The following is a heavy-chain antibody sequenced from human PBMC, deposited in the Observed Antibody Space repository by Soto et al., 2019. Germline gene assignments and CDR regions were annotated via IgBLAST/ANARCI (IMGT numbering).Heavy chain of an antibody. D-gene: IGHD4-17*01. CDR3: AKHSRTTVDGFDL. CDR1: GFTLSSYA. V-gene: IGHV3-23*01. Sequence: EVQLLESGGGLVQPGGSLRLSCAASGFTLSSYAMSWVRQAPGXGXEWGSAISGSGGSTYYADSVKGRFTISRDNSKNTLYLQMNSLRAEDTAVYYCAKHSRTTVDGFDLWGRGTLVTVSS. CDR2: ISGSGGST. J-gene: IGHJ2*01.